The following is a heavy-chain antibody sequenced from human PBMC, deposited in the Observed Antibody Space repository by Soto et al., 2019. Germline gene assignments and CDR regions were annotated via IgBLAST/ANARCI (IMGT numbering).Heavy chain of an antibody. CDR2: INHSGST. CDR3: ARGKSSGSSGCFDP. D-gene: IGHD6-6*01. Sequence: NPSETLSLTCAVYGGSFSGYYWSWIRQPPGKGLEWIGEINHSGSTNYNPSLKSRVTISVDTSKNQFSLKLSSVTAADTAVYYCARGKSSGSSGCFDPWGQGTRVTVSS. CDR1: GGSFSGYY. J-gene: IGHJ5*02. V-gene: IGHV4-34*01.